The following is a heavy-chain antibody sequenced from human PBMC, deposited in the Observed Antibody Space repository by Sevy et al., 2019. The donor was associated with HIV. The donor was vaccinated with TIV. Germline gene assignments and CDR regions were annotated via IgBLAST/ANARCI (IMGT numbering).Heavy chain of an antibody. CDR3: ARGSYGSGSYSNY. Sequence: GGSLRLSCAASGFTFSSYSMNWVRQAPGEGLEWVSSISSSSSYIYYADSVKGRFTISRDNARNSLYLQMNSLRAEDTAVYYCARGSYGSGSYSNYWGQGTLVTVSS. D-gene: IGHD3-10*01. V-gene: IGHV3-21*01. J-gene: IGHJ4*02. CDR1: GFTFSSYS. CDR2: ISSSSSYI.